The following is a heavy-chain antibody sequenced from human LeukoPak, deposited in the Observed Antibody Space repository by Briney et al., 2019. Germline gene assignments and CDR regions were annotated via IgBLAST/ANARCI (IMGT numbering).Heavy chain of an antibody. V-gene: IGHV3-48*03. CDR1: GFTFSSYE. Sequence: PGGSLRLSCAASGFTFSSYEMNWVRQAPGEGLEWVSYISSSGRMIHYADSVKGRFTISRDNAKNTLYLQMNSLRADDTAVYYCARADSYGPTFDYWGQGTLVTVSS. CDR3: ARADSYGPTFDY. D-gene: IGHD5-18*01. J-gene: IGHJ4*02. CDR2: ISSSGRMI.